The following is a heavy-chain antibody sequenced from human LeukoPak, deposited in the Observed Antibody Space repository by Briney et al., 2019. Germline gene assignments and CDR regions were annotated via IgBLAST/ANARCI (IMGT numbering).Heavy chain of an antibody. CDR2: ISGSGTTI. D-gene: IGHD3-10*01. J-gene: IGHJ5*02. V-gene: IGHV3-11*01. Sequence: GGSLRLSCAASGFTFSDYYMSWIRQAPGKGLEWLSYISGSGTTIYYADSVKGRFTISRDNGKNSLYLHVTSLRAEDTAVYYCAGDRWFGRYLGNWFDPWGQGTLVTVSS. CDR1: GFTFSDYY. CDR3: AGDRWFGRYLGNWFDP.